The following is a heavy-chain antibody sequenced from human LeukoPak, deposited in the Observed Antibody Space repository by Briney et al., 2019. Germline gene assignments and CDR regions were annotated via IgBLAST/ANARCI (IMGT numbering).Heavy chain of an antibody. D-gene: IGHD1-1*01. CDR1: GGTFSSYA. CDR3: ARGTYRARGTFDY. V-gene: IGHV1-69*13. J-gene: IGHJ4*02. Sequence: GASVKVSCTASGGTFSSYAISWVRQAPGQGLEWMGGIIPIFGTANYAQKFQGRVTITADESTSTAYMELSSLRSEDTAVYYCARGTYRARGTFDYWGQGTLVTVSS. CDR2: IIPIFGTA.